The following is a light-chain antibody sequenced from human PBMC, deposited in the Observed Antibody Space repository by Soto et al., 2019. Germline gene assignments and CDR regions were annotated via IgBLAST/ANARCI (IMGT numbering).Light chain of an antibody. CDR2: AAS. Sequence: DIQMTQSPSSVSASVGDRVTITIRASQGISRWLAWYQQKPGKAPHLLIYAASSLQSGVPSRFIGSGSGTDFTFTISSLQTEAFATYYSQQTNSFPLTFSGGTKVEIK. V-gene: IGKV1-12*01. J-gene: IGKJ4*01. CDR3: QQTNSFPLT. CDR1: QGISRW.